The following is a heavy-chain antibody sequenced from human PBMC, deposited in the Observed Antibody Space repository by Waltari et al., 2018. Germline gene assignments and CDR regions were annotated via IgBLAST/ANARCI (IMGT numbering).Heavy chain of an antibody. CDR2: INPHSGGT. V-gene: IGHV1-2*04. Sequence: QVQLLQSGAEVKKPGDSVRVSCTASGYTFTGYYMNWVRTAPGQGLEWMGWINPHSGGTHFAQKLQGWVTLTRDTSINTAYMELSRVRPNDTAVYYCARAGLIVSRGGLPYYYYGMDVWGQGTTVIVSS. CDR3: ARAGLIVSRGGLPYYYYGMDV. CDR1: GYTFTGYY. D-gene: IGHD3-10*01. J-gene: IGHJ6*02.